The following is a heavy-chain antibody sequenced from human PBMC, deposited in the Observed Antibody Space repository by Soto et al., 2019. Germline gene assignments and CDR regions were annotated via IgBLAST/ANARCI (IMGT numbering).Heavy chain of an antibody. Sequence: SGGSLRLSCAASGFTFRTYAMHWVRQAPGKGLEYISAISSNGGSTFYADSVQGRFTISRDNSKNTLYLQVGSLRAEDMAVYYCARSIHDFWSGYPQGFFDYWGQGTLVTVSS. CDR1: GFTFRTYA. D-gene: IGHD3-3*01. CDR2: ISSNGGST. J-gene: IGHJ4*02. CDR3: ARSIHDFWSGYPQGFFDY. V-gene: IGHV3-64*02.